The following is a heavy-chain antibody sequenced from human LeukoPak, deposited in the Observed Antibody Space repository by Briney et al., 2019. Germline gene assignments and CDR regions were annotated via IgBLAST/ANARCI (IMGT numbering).Heavy chain of an antibody. J-gene: IGHJ3*02. Sequence: GGSLRLSCAASGFTFSSYSMNWVRQAPGKGLEWVSSISSSSSYIYYADSVKGRFTISRDNAKNSLYLQMNSLRAEDTAVSYCARDSSSSWNLVAFDIWGQGTMVTVSS. V-gene: IGHV3-21*01. CDR3: ARDSSSSWNLVAFDI. D-gene: IGHD6-13*01. CDR2: ISSSSSYI. CDR1: GFTFSSYS.